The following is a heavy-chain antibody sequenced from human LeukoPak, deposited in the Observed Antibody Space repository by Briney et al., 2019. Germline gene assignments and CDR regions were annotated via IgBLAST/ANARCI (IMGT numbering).Heavy chain of an antibody. V-gene: IGHV4-34*01. CDR3: ARGITMVRGVNWFDP. Sequence: SETLSLTCAVYGGSFSGYYWSWIRQPPGKGLEWNGEINHSGSTNYNPSLKSRVTISVDTSKNQFSLKLSSVTAADTAVYYCARGITMVRGVNWFDPWGQGTLVTVSS. CDR2: INHSGST. J-gene: IGHJ5*02. CDR1: GGSFSGYY. D-gene: IGHD3-10*01.